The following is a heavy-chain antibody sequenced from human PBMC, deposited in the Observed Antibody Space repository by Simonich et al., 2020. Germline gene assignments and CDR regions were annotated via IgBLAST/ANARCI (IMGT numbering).Heavy chain of an antibody. V-gene: IGHV3-33*01. J-gene: IGHJ4*02. Sequence: QVQLVESGGGVVQPGRSLRLSCAASGFTFSSDGLHWVRQAPGKGVGGVAVIWYDGSNKNYADSVKGRFTISRDNSKNTLYLQMNSLRAEDTAVYYCARDRDSGSYFDYWGQGTLVTVSS. CDR1: GFTFSSDG. CDR2: IWYDGSNK. D-gene: IGHD1-26*01. CDR3: ARDRDSGSYFDY.